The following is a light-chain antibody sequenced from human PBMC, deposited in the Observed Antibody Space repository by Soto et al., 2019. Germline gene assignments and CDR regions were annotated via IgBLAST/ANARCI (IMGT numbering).Light chain of an antibody. CDR2: RAS. CDR1: QSLSGN. V-gene: IGKV3-15*01. CDR3: QQYSNWPPWT. J-gene: IGKJ1*01. Sequence: EIVMTQSPATLSVSPGERATLSCSASQSLSGNLAWYQQKPGQAPRLLIFRASTRATGVPARFSGRGSGTEFTLTISGLQSEDFAVYYCQQYSNWPPWTFGPGTKVDIK.